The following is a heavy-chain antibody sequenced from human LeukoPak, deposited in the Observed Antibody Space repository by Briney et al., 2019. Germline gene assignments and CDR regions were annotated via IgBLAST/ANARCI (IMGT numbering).Heavy chain of an antibody. Sequence: GGSLRLSCAASGFIFSDYFMSWIRQAPGEGLEWVSYISSSGSTIYYADSVKGRFTISRDNAKNSLSLHMNSLRADDTAVYFCARDPSVQELATTFDYWGQGTLVTVSS. V-gene: IGHV3-11*01. CDR3: ARDPSVQELATTFDY. D-gene: IGHD5-24*01. CDR2: ISSSGSTI. CDR1: GFIFSDYF. J-gene: IGHJ4*02.